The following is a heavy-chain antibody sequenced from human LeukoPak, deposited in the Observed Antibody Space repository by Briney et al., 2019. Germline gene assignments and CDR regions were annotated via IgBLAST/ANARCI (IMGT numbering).Heavy chain of an antibody. D-gene: IGHD3-22*01. Sequence: ASVKVSCKASGYTFTGYYIYWVRQAPGQGLEWMGWINPNSGGTNYAQKFQGRVALTRDMSITTSYMDLSGLTSDDTAVYYCARDAPDYYDSSGYSFDYWGQGTLVTVSS. CDR1: GYTFTGYY. CDR3: ARDAPDYYDSSGYSFDY. CDR2: INPNSGGT. J-gene: IGHJ4*02. V-gene: IGHV1-2*02.